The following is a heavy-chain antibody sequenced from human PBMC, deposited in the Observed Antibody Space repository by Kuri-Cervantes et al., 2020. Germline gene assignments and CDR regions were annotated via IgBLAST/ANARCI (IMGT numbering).Heavy chain of an antibody. D-gene: IGHD1-26*01. V-gene: IGHV3-33*01. Sequence: GESLKISCAASGFTFSSYGMHWVRQAPGKGLEWVAVIWYDGSNKYYADSVKGRFTFSRDNSKNTLYLQMNSLRAEDTAVYYCARDGSPGAFDIWGQGTMVTVSS. CDR2: IWYDGSNK. J-gene: IGHJ3*02. CDR3: ARDGSPGAFDI. CDR1: GFTFSSYG.